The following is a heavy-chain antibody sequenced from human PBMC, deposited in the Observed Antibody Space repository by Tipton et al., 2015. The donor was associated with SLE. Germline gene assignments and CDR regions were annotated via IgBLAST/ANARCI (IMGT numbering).Heavy chain of an antibody. CDR3: ARGEITMVQGVIWDDAFDI. V-gene: IGHV4-59*01. Sequence: TLSLTCTVSGGSISSYYWSGIRQPPAKGLEWIGYIYYSGSTNYTPSLKSRVTISVDTSKNQFSLKLSSVPAADTAVYYCARGEITMVQGVIWDDAFDIWGQGTMVTVSS. J-gene: IGHJ3*02. CDR1: GGSISSYY. CDR2: IYYSGST. D-gene: IGHD3-10*01.